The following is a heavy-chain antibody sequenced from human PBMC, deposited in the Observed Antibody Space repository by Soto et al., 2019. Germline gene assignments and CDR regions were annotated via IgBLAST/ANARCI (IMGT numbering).Heavy chain of an antibody. D-gene: IGHD3-10*01. CDR1: GFTFSSYG. V-gene: IGHV3-33*01. CDR3: ARDLSGSGFLGTFDI. CDR2: IWYDGSNK. J-gene: IGHJ3*02. Sequence: GGSLRLSCAASGFTFSSYGMHWVRQAPGKGLEWVAVIWYDGSNKYYADSVKGRFTISRDNSKNTLYLQMNSLRAEDTAVYYCARDLSGSGFLGTFDIWGQGTMVTVSS.